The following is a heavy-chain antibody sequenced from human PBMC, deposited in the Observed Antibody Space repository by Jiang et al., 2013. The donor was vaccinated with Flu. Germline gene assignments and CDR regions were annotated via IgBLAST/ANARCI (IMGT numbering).Heavy chain of an antibody. Sequence: GAEVKKPASSVKVSCKASGDTFTTYTISWVRQAPGQGLEWMGRIIPDLGIANYAQKFQGRVAITADKSTTTAYMELSSLKSDDTAIYYCAGKFLTGPLSSFDYWGREPWSPSPQ. D-gene: IGHD7-27*01. CDR2: IIPDLGIA. CDR1: GDTFTTYT. V-gene: IGHV1-69*02. CDR3: AGKFLTGPLSSFDY. J-gene: IGHJ4*02.